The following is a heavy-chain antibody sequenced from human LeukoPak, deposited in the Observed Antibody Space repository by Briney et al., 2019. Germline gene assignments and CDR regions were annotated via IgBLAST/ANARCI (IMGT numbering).Heavy chain of an antibody. V-gene: IGHV3-74*01. Sequence: GGSLRLSCAASGFTFSSCSMHWVRHAPGKGLVWVSRIKGDGSSIIYADSVKGRFTIFRDNAKNTLFLQMDSLRAEDTAVYYCVRGTIAAAGIDYWGQGTLVTVSS. J-gene: IGHJ4*02. D-gene: IGHD6-13*01. CDR3: VRGTIAAAGIDY. CDR1: GFTFSSCS. CDR2: IKGDGSSI.